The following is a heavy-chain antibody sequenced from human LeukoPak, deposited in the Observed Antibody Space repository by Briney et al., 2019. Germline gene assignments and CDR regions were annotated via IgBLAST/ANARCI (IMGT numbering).Heavy chain of an antibody. CDR1: GFTFSSYA. CDR3: AKLEGYYYGSGSYSLDY. V-gene: IGHV3-23*01. Sequence: GGSLRLSCAASGFTFSSYAMSWVRQAPGKGLEWVSAISGSGGSTYYADSVKGRFTISRDNSKNTLYLQMNSLRAEDTAVYYCAKLEGYYYGSGSYSLDYWGQGTLVTVSS. J-gene: IGHJ4*02. D-gene: IGHD3-10*01. CDR2: ISGSGGST.